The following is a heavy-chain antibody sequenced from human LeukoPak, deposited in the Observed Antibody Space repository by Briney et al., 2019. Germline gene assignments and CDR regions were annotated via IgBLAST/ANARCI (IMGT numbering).Heavy chain of an antibody. CDR2: IIPIFDTA. CDR1: GGTFSSYA. Sequence: GASVKVSCKASGGTFSSYAISWVRQAPGQGPEWMGGIIPIFDTANYAQKFQGRVTITADKSTSTAYMELSSLKSEDTAVYYCASSIVARPGYYYYMDVWDKGTTVTVSS. V-gene: IGHV1-69*06. CDR3: ASSIVARPGYYYYMDV. J-gene: IGHJ6*03. D-gene: IGHD6-6*01.